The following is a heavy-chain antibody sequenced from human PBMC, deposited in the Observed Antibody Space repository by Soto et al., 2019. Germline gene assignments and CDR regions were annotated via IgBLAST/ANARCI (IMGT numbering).Heavy chain of an antibody. CDR3: ARDNDFWSGYYPDPWGAFDI. CDR1: GFTFSDYY. Sequence: GGSLRLSCAASGFTFSDYYMSWIRQAPGKGLEWVSYISSSGSTIYYADSVKGRFTISRDNAKNSLYLQMNSLRAEDTAVYYCARDNDFWSGYYPDPWGAFDIWGQGTMVTVSS. CDR2: ISSSGSTI. J-gene: IGHJ3*02. D-gene: IGHD3-3*01. V-gene: IGHV3-11*01.